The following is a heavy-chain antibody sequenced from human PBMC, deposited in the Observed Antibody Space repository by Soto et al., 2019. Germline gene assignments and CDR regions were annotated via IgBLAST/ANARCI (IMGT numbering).Heavy chain of an antibody. J-gene: IGHJ4*01. D-gene: IGHD2-15*01. CDR2: ISATSSFT. V-gene: IGHV3-11*06. CDR1: GFSFSDHY. CDR3: ASLARYCSGGSCYSDY. Sequence: GGSLRLSCAASGFSFSDHYMSWFRQAPGRGLEWVSYISATSSFTKHADSVQGRFTVSRDNAKNSLYLQMNSLSAEDTAVYYCASLARYCSGGSCYSDYWGQGTLVTVSS.